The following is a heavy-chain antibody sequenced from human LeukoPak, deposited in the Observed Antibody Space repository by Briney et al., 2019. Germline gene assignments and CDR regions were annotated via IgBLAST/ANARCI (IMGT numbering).Heavy chain of an antibody. V-gene: IGHV4-30-4*08. D-gene: IGHD3-16*02. J-gene: IGHJ3*02. Sequence: SETLSLXCTVSGGSISSGDYYWSWIRQPPGKGLEWIGYIYYSGSTYYNPSLKSRVTISVDTSKNQFSLKLSSVTAADTAVYYCASYMITFGGVIADAFDIWGQGTMVTVSS. CDR3: ASYMITFGGVIADAFDI. CDR2: IYYSGST. CDR1: GGSISSGDYY.